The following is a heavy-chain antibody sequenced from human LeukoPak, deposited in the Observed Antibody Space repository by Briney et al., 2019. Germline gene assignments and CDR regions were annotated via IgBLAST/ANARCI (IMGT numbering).Heavy chain of an antibody. J-gene: IGHJ4*02. D-gene: IGHD4-17*01. V-gene: IGHV4-61*02. CDR2: IYTSGST. Sequence: SETLSLTCTVSGGSISSGSYYWSWIRQPAGKGLEWIGRIYTSGSTNYNPSLKSRVTISVDTSKNQFSLKLSSVTAADTAVYYCAATVTTGGGWPFEPHLRIWRQGTLVTVSS. CDR1: GGSISSGSYY. CDR3: AATVTTGGGWPFEPHLRI.